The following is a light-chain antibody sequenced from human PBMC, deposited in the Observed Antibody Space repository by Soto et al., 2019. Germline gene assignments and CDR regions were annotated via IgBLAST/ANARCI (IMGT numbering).Light chain of an antibody. Sequence: DIPMTQSPSSLSASVGDRVTITCRASQSISDNLNWYQHKPGTAPNLLIYAASSLQSGVPSRFSGSGSGTDFTLTISSLQPEDFVTYYCQQSFSTPPTFGGGTKVEIK. CDR1: QSISDN. CDR2: AAS. V-gene: IGKV1-39*01. CDR3: QQSFSTPPT. J-gene: IGKJ4*01.